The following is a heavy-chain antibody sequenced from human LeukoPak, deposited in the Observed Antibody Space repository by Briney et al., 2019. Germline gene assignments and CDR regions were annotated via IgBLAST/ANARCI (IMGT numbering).Heavy chain of an antibody. V-gene: IGHV1-3*01. Sequence: ASVKVSCKASGYTFTSYAMHWVRQAPGQRLEWMGWINAGNGNTKYSQKFQGRVTITRDTSASTAYMELSSLRSEDTAVYYCARAAKAAGGFDYWGQGTLVTVSS. CDR3: ARAAKAAGGFDY. CDR1: GYTFTSYA. D-gene: IGHD6-13*01. CDR2: INAGNGNT. J-gene: IGHJ4*02.